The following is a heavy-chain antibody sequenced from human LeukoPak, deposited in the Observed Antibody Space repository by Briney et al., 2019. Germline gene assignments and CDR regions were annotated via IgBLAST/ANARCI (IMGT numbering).Heavy chain of an antibody. J-gene: IGHJ6*03. Sequence: GESLKISCKGSGYSFTSYWIGWVRQMPGKGLEWMGIIYPGDSDTRYSPSFQGQVTISADKSISTAYLQWSSLKASDTAMYYCARIRYYYDSSGKRPPNNYYYYMDVWGKGTTVTVSS. CDR2: IYPGDSDT. CDR3: ARIRYYYDSSGKRPPNNYYYYMDV. V-gene: IGHV5-51*01. CDR1: GYSFTSYW. D-gene: IGHD3-22*01.